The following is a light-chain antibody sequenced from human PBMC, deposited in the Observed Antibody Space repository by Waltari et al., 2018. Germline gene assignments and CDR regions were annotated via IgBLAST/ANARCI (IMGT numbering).Light chain of an antibody. CDR3: QQSDSLPLT. CDR1: QTINKY. CDR2: VVS. J-gene: IGKJ4*01. V-gene: IGKV1-39*01. Sequence: DIQMTQSPSSLSASVGDRVTITCRASQTINKYLNWYQQKPGKAPKVLISVVSYLHTGVQSRFSGSGSGTDFTLTISSLQPEDFATYYCQQSDSLPLTFAGGTKVEIK.